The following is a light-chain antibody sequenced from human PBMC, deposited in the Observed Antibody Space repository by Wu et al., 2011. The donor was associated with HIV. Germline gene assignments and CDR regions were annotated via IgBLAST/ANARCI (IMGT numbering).Light chain of an antibody. CDR3: QHRSNWPLT. CDR2: DAS. Sequence: EIVLTQSPATLSLSPGERVTLSCRTSQSVSSHLAWYQQKPGQAPRLLIYDASKRATGIPARISGSGSGTDFTLTISILEPEDFAVYYCQHRSNWPLTFGQGTRL. J-gene: IGKJ5*01. CDR1: QSVSSH. V-gene: IGKV3-11*01.